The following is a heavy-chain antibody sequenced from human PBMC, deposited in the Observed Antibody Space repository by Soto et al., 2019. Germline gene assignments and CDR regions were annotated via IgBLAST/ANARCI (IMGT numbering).Heavy chain of an antibody. D-gene: IGHD3-10*01. V-gene: IGHV1-69*01. Sequence: QVPLVQSGAEVKKPGSSVTVSCKASGGTFSSYAIHWVRQAPGQGLEWMGGIIPMYGPAKYEQRFQGRVTNTADESTTTVYMELTSLTSQDTAVYYCARVTSMVRGVIDNWFDPWGHGTLVTVSS. CDR2: IIPMYGPA. J-gene: IGHJ5*02. CDR1: GGTFSSYA. CDR3: ARVTSMVRGVIDNWFDP.